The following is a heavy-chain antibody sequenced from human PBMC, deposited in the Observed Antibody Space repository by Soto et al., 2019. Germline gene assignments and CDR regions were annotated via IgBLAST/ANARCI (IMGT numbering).Heavy chain of an antibody. CDR2: IIPIFGTA. V-gene: IGHV1-69*01. CDR1: GGTFSSYA. CDR3: ARYFEAEVTASSPPDAFDI. J-gene: IGHJ3*02. D-gene: IGHD2-21*02. Sequence: QVQLVQSGAEVKKPGSSVKVSCKASGGTFSSYAISWVRQAPGQGLEWMGGIIPIFGTANYAQKFQGRVTITADESTSTAYMELSSLRSEDTAVYYCARYFEAEVTASSPPDAFDIWGQGTMVTVSS.